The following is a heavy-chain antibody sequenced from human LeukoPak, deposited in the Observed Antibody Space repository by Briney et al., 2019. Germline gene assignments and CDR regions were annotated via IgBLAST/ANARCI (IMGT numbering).Heavy chain of an antibody. CDR2: ISGSGGST. V-gene: IGHV3-23*01. D-gene: IGHD3-3*01. CDR1: GFTFSCYA. J-gene: IGHJ3*02. CDR3: AKIEQIGVVITSDAFDI. Sequence: GGSLRLSCAASGFTFSCYAMSWVRQAPGKGLEWVSAISGSGGSTYYADSVKGRFTISRDNSKNTLYLQMNSLRAEDTAVYYCAKIEQIGVVITSDAFDIWGQGTMVTVSS.